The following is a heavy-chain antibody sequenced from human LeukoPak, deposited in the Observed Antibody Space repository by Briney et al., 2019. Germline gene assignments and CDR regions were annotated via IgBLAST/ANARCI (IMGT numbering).Heavy chain of an antibody. D-gene: IGHD2-2*02. Sequence: GGSLRLSCAASGFAFSGYGMHWVRQAPGKGLEWVAVIWYDGSNKYYEDSVKGRFTISRDTSTNTLYLQMNSLRVDDTAVYYCARDNYCSSTDCYSFDYWGQGTLVTVSS. J-gene: IGHJ4*02. CDR1: GFAFSGYG. CDR2: IWYDGSNK. V-gene: IGHV3-33*01. CDR3: ARDNYCSSTDCYSFDY.